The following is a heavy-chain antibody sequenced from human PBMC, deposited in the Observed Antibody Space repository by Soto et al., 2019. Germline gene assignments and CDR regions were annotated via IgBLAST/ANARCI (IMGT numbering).Heavy chain of an antibody. CDR2: INPNSGGT. CDR1: GYTFTGYY. Sequence: QVQLVQSGAEVKNPGASVKVSCKASGYTFTGYYMHWVRQAPGQGLEWMGWINPNSGGTNYAQKFQGRVTKTRDTSISTAYMELSRLRSDDTAVYYCAREKVAGHVDAFDIWDQGTMVTVSS. V-gene: IGHV1-2*02. D-gene: IGHD6-19*01. CDR3: AREKVAGHVDAFDI. J-gene: IGHJ3*02.